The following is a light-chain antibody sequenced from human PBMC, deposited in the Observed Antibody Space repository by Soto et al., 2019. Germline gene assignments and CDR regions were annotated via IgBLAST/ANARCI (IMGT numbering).Light chain of an antibody. V-gene: IGLV2-14*03. CDR1: SSDVGGYNY. CDR2: DVS. J-gene: IGLJ2*01. Sequence: QSALTQPASVSGSPGQSITISCTGTSSDVGGYNYVSWYQQHPGEAPKLMIYDVSNRPSGVSNRFSGSKSGNTASLAISGLQAEDEADYYCSSFTSSRPLVFGAGTKLTVL. CDR3: SSFTSSRPLV.